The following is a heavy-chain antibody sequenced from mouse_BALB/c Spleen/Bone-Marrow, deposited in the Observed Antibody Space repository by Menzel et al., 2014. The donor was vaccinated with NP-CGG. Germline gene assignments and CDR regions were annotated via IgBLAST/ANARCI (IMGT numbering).Heavy chain of an antibody. CDR2: INNNDGNT. J-gene: IGHJ2*01. CDR1: GFTFXSYG. CDR3: ARDNYGSRFGY. Sequence: EVMLVESGGGLVQPGGSLKLSCAASGFTFXSYGMSWVRQTPDKRLELVATINNNDGNTYYPDSVKGRFTISRDNAKNTLYLQMSSLKSEDTAMYYCARDNYGSRFGYWGQGTTLTVSS. V-gene: IGHV5-6-3*01. D-gene: IGHD1-1*01.